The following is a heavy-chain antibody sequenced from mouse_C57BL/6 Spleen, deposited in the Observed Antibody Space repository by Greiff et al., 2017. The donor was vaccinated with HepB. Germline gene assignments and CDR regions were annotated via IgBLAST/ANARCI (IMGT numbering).Heavy chain of an antibody. CDR2: IDPSDSYT. D-gene: IGHD2-3*01. Sequence: VQLQQPGAELVKPGASVKLSCKASGYTFTSYWMQWVKQRPGQGLEWIGEIDPSDSYTNYNQKFKGKATLTVDTSSSTAYMQLSSLTSEDSAVYYCAIYDGLYFDYWGQGTTLTVSS. CDR1: GYTFTSYW. J-gene: IGHJ2*01. V-gene: IGHV1-50*01. CDR3: AIYDGLYFDY.